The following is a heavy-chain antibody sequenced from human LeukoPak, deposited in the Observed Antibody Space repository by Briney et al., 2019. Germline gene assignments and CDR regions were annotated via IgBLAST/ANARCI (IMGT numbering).Heavy chain of an antibody. CDR2: ISAYNGNT. D-gene: IGHD1-26*01. CDR3: ARDARIVGAIDY. J-gene: IGHJ4*02. Sequence: ASVKVSCKSSGYTFTSYGINWVRQAPGQGLEWMGWISAYNGNTNYAQKLQGRVTMTTDTSTSTAYMELRSLRSDDTAVYYCARDARIVGAIDYWGQGTLVTVSS. V-gene: IGHV1-18*01. CDR1: GYTFTSYG.